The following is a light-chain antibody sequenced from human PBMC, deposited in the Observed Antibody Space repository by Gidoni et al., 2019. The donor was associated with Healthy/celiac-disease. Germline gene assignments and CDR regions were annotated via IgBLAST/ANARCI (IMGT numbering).Light chain of an antibody. V-gene: IGLV2-23*01. J-gene: IGLJ3*02. CDR3: CSYAGSSTSWV. Sequence: QSALTQLASVSGSPGQSIPISCTGTSSDVGSNNLVSWYQQHPGKAPKLMIYEGSKRHSGVSNRFSGAKSGNTASLTISGLQAEDEADYYCCSYAGSSTSWVFGGGTKLTVL. CDR2: EGS. CDR1: SSDVGSNNL.